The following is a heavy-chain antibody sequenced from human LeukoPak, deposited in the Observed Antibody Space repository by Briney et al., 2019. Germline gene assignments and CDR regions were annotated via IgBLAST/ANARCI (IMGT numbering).Heavy chain of an antibody. CDR2: FYNSGST. CDR3: ARGKSTVGVPFYYYYMDV. Sequence: LETLSLTCTVSGGSISSYYWNWIRQPPGKGLEWIGYFYNSGSTDYNPSLKSRVTISVDTSKNQFSLKLSSVTAADTAVYYCARGKSTVGVPFYYYYMDVWGKGTTVTVSS. D-gene: IGHD4-11*01. J-gene: IGHJ6*03. V-gene: IGHV4-59*01. CDR1: GGSISSYY.